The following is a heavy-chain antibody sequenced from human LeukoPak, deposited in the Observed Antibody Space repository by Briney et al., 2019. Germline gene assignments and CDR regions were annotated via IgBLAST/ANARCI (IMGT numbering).Heavy chain of an antibody. D-gene: IGHD2-2*01. J-gene: IGHJ4*02. CDR1: GFTFSSSW. CDR2: INSDESVT. Sequence: GSLRLSCAASGFTFSSSWMQWVRQAPGQGLVWVSRINSDESVTTCTNSVKGRFTISRDNAKNTLYLQMNSLRAEDTAMYYCVRSRFTTSSFDYWGQGTLVTVSS. V-gene: IGHV3-74*03. CDR3: VRSRFTTSSFDY.